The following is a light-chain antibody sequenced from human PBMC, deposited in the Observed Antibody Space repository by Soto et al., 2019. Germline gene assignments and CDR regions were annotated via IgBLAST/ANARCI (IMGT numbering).Light chain of an antibody. CDR1: QSISSW. CDR3: QQYNSYSPWT. V-gene: IGKV1-5*03. CDR2: KAS. Sequence: DIQMTQSPSTLSASLGDRVTITCRASQSISSWLAWYQQKPGKAPKLLIYKASTLKSGVPSRFSGSGSGTEFTLTISSLQPDDFATYYCQQYNSYSPWTSGQGAKVDNK. J-gene: IGKJ1*01.